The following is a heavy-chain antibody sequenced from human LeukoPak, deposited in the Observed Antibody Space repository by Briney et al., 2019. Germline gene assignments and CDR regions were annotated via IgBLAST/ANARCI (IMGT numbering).Heavy chain of an antibody. Sequence: SETLSLTCTVSGGSISSYYWSWIRQPAGKGLEWIGRIYTSGSTNYNPSLKSRVTMSVDTSKNQFSLKLSSVTAADTAVYYCARRRRTMMRGYWFDPWGQGTLVTVSS. CDR2: IYTSGST. J-gene: IGHJ5*02. CDR3: ARRRRTMMRGYWFDP. D-gene: IGHD3-10*01. CDR1: GGSISSYY. V-gene: IGHV4-4*07.